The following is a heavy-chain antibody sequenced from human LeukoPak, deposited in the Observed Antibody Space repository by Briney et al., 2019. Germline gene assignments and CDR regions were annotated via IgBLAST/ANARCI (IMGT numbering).Heavy chain of an antibody. V-gene: IGHV3-11*01. CDR1: GLTFSDYY. CDR2: ISSSGSTI. CDR3: ARGQLWKDD. D-gene: IGHD5-18*01. J-gene: IGHJ4*02. Sequence: PGGSLRLSCAASGLTFSDYYMTWIRQAPGKGLEWVAYISSSGSTIYSADSVKGRFTVSRDNAKNSLYLQMNSLRADDTAVYYCARGQLWKDDWGQGTLVTVSS.